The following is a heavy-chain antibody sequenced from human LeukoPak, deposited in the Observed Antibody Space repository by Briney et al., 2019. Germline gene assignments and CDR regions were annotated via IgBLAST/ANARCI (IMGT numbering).Heavy chain of an antibody. V-gene: IGHV3-30-3*01. CDR1: GFTFSSYA. Sequence: GGSLRLSCAASGFTFSSYAMHWARQAPGQVLEWVAVISYDGSNKYYADSVKGRFTISRDNSKNTLYLQMNSLRAEDTAVYYCARAWDFPQPFDYWGQGTLVTVSS. CDR2: ISYDGSNK. CDR3: ARAWDFPQPFDY. J-gene: IGHJ4*02. D-gene: IGHD1-26*01.